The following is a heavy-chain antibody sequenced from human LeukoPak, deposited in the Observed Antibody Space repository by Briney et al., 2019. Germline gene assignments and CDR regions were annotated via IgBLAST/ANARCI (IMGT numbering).Heavy chain of an antibody. Sequence: GGSLRLSCAASGFTFDDFAMHWVRHAPGKCREWVSGIRWNSGSIGYADSVKGRFTISRDNAKKSLYLQMNSLVAEDTALYYCAKALAVAGTGYYYGMDVWGQGTTVTVSS. D-gene: IGHD6-19*01. CDR3: AKALAVAGTGYYYGMDV. V-gene: IGHV3-9*01. CDR2: IRWNSGSI. CDR1: GFTFDDFA. J-gene: IGHJ6*02.